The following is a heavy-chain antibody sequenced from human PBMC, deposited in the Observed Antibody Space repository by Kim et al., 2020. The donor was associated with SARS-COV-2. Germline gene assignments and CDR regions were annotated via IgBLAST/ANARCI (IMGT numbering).Heavy chain of an antibody. J-gene: IGHJ3*01. CDR2: IYPGDSEP. CDR3: VRPYSTGLIAGFDL. Sequence: GESLKISCKGSGYSLDSYYIGRVRQMPGQGPELMGIIYPGDSEPPYSPPFQSQDTLTVDKYISTASLQWRSLKASDTAMYYCVRPYSTGLIAGFDLWAQG. CDR1: GYSLDSYY. D-gene: IGHD6-19*01. V-gene: IGHV5-51*01.